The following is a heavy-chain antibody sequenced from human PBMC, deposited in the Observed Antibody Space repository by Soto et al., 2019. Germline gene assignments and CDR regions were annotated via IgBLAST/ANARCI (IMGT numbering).Heavy chain of an antibody. V-gene: IGHV1-46*01. D-gene: IGHD3-10*01. Sequence: GASVKVSSKASGYTFTSHYRHWVRQAPGQGLEWMGLINPSAGSTSYAQSFQGRVTMTRDTSTSTVFMDLSSLRSEDTAIYYCATPSGYWGQGTLVTVSS. CDR3: ATPSGY. J-gene: IGHJ4*02. CDR2: INPSAGST. CDR1: GYTFTSHY.